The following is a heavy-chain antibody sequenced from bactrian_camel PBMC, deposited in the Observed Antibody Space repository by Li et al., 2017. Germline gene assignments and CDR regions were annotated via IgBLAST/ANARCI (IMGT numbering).Heavy chain of an antibody. D-gene: IGHD2*01. CDR2: LYTGGYAT. Sequence: HVQLVESGGGSVQAGGSLRLSCVASGDTSGNYCMGWFRQAPGKEREGVAVLYTGGYATYYADSVEGRFTISGDNAMTTLDLQMNILKPEDTAEYYCAADVACGDIAVVVTARELEFGFWGQGTQVTVS. J-gene: IGHJ6*01. CDR1: GDTSGNYC. CDR3: AADVACGDIAVVVTARELEFGF. V-gene: IGHV3S1*01.